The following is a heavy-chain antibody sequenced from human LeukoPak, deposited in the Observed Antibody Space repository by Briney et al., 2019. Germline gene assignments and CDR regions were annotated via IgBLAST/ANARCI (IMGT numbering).Heavy chain of an antibody. Sequence: ASVKVSCKASGGTFSSYAISWVRQAPGQGLEWMGGIIPIFGTANYAQKFQGRVTITADKSTSTVYMELSSLRSEDTAVYYCARERAPYYDSSGYFDPWGQGTLVTVSS. V-gene: IGHV1-69*06. CDR1: GGTFSSYA. D-gene: IGHD3-22*01. J-gene: IGHJ5*02. CDR2: IIPIFGTA. CDR3: ARERAPYYDSSGYFDP.